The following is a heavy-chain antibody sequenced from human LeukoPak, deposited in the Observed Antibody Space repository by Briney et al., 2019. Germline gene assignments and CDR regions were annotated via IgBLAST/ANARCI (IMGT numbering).Heavy chain of an antibody. J-gene: IGHJ4*02. CDR1: GFTVSSNY. CDR2: IYSGGTT. V-gene: IGHV3-53*01. D-gene: IGHD4-23*01. Sequence: GGSLRLSCAASGFTVSSNYMSWVRQAPGKGLEWVSLIYSGGTTYYADSVKGRFTISRDNSKNTLYLQMNSLRAEDTAVYYCARRGDGGRSFDLWGQGTLVTVSS. CDR3: ARRGDGGRSFDL.